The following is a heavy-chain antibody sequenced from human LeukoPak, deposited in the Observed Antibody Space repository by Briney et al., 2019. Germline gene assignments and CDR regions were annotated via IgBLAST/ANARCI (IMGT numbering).Heavy chain of an antibody. CDR2: IYTRGNT. D-gene: IGHD3-9*01. CDR3: ARILRYPFYMDV. CDR1: GDSISSYY. J-gene: IGHJ6*03. Sequence: SETLSLTCTVSGDSISSYYWRWIRKPPGKGLEWIGYIYTRGNTNYNPSLRSRVTLSVDTSENQYSLKLSSGTAADTAVYYCARILRYPFYMDVGGKGTTVTVS. V-gene: IGHV4-4*09.